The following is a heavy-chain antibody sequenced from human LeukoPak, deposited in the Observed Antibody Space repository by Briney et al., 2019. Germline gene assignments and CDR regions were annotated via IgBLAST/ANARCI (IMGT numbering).Heavy chain of an antibody. CDR3: AIDYCSGGSCYPPGHFDY. V-gene: IGHV3-20*04. D-gene: IGHD2-15*01. CDR2: INWNGGST. J-gene: IGHJ4*02. CDR1: GFTFDDYG. Sequence: PGGSLRLSCAASGFTFDDYGMSWVRQAPGKGLEWVSGINWNGGSTGYADSVKGRFTISRDNAKNSLYLQMNSLRAEDTAVYYCAIDYCSGGSCYPPGHFDYWGQGTLVTVSS.